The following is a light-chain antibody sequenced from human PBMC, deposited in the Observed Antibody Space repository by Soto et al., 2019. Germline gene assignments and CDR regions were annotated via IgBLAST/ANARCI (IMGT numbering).Light chain of an antibody. J-gene: IGKJ5*01. CDR2: GAS. CDR3: QQYDNWPPIT. V-gene: IGKV3-15*01. CDR1: QSVSSN. Sequence: EIVMTQSPATLSVSPGERATLSCRASQSVSSNLAWYQQKPGQAPRLLIYGASTRATGVPARFSGSGSGTDFTLTISTLQSEDFAVYYCQQYDNWPPITFGQGTRLEIK.